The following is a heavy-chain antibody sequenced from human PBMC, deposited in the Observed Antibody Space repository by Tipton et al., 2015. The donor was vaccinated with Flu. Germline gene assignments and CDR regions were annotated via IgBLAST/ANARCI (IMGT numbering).Heavy chain of an antibody. V-gene: IGHV3-7*01. Sequence: SLRLSCTASGFTFNNYAMNWVRQAPGKGLEWVANIKQDGSEIYYVGSVKGRFTISRDNAKNLGYLQMNSLSVEDTAVYYCVRGMHVWGKGTTVTVSS. CDR1: GFTFNNYA. CDR3: VRGMHV. J-gene: IGHJ6*03. CDR2: IKQDGSEI.